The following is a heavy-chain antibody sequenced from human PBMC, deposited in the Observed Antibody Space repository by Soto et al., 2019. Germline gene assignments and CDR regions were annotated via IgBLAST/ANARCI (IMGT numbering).Heavy chain of an antibody. D-gene: IGHD4-17*01. CDR1: GGSIRTGGYS. J-gene: IGHJ4*02. CDR2: TYHSGNP. V-gene: IGHV4-30-2*01. CDR3: DSEDYGDYGGYFDY. Sequence: QLQLQESGSGLVKPSQTLSLTCTVSGGSIRTGGYSWSWIRQPPGKGLEWIGNTYHSGNPYYNPSLKSRVTISVDGSKTQFSLKVSAVTAADTAVYYCDSEDYGDYGGYFDYWGQGSLVTVSS.